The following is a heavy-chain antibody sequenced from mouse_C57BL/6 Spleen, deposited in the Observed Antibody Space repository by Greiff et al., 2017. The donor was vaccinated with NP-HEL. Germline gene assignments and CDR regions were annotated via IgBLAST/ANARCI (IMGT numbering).Heavy chain of an antibody. D-gene: IGHD3-2*02. CDR1: GYAFSSSW. CDR3: ARGSSGPAWFAY. CDR2: IYPGDGDT. Sequence: VQLQQSGPELVKPGASVKISCKASGYAFSSSWMNWVKQRPGKGLEWIGRIYPGDGDTNYNGKFKGKATLTADKSSSTAYMQLSSLTSEDSAVYFWARGSSGPAWFAYWGQGTLVTVSA. V-gene: IGHV1-82*01. J-gene: IGHJ3*01.